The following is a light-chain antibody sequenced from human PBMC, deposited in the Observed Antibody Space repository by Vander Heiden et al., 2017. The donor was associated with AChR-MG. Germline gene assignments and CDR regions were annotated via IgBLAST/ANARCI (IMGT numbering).Light chain of an antibody. Sequence: EIVLTQSPGTLSLSPGERATLSCRASQSVGSPYLAWYQQKPGQTPRLLIYGASSRATGIPDRFSGSGSGTDFTLTISRVEPEDFAMYYRQQSGSSPLTFGGGTKVDIK. J-gene: IGKJ4*01. V-gene: IGKV3-20*01. CDR2: GAS. CDR1: QSVGSPY. CDR3: QQSGSSPLT.